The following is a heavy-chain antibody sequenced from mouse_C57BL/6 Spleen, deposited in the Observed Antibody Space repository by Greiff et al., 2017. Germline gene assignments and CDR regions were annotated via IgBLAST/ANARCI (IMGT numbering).Heavy chain of an antibody. Sequence: VQLQQSGPELVKPGASVKISCKASGYTFTDYYMNWVKQSHGKSLEWIGDINPNNGGTSYNQKFKGKATLTVDKSSSTAYMELRSLTSEDSAVYYCASPSSMDYWGQGTSVTVSS. V-gene: IGHV1-26*01. CDR2: INPNNGGT. CDR3: ASPSSMDY. J-gene: IGHJ4*01. CDR1: GYTFTDYY.